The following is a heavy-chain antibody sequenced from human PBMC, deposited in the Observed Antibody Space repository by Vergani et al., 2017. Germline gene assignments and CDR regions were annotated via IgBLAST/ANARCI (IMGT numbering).Heavy chain of an antibody. V-gene: IGHV4-39*01. CDR1: AGSISSSSYY. Sequence: QLQLQESGPGLVVPSETLSLTCTVSAGSISSSSYYWGWIRQPPGKGLEWIGSTYYSGSTYYNPSLKSRVTISVDTSKNQFSLKLSSVTAADTAVYYCARHRGGNYDAFDIWGQGTMVTVSS. D-gene: IGHD4-23*01. J-gene: IGHJ3*02. CDR3: ARHRGGNYDAFDI. CDR2: TYYSGST.